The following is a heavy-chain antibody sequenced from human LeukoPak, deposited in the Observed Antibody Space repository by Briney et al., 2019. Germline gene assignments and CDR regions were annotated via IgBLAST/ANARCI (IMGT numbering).Heavy chain of an antibody. V-gene: IGHV1-46*01. CDR1: GYTFTTYS. J-gene: IGHJ4*02. Sequence: ASVKVSCKASGYTFTTYSMHWVRQAPGQGLEWMGIINPSGGHTAYAQKFLVRATVTSDTSTSTVYMELSSLRSADTAVYYCARDVREGSGYSADYWGQGTLVTVSS. CDR2: INPSGGHT. CDR3: ARDVREGSGYSADY. D-gene: IGHD3-22*01.